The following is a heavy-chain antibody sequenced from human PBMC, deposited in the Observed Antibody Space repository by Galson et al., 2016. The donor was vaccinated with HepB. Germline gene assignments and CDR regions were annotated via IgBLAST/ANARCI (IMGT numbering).Heavy chain of an antibody. V-gene: IGHV1-2*04. D-gene: IGHD3-16*02. CDR2: INPNSGAT. J-gene: IGHJ3*01. CDR3: ARSPYDYVWGSDRYTAAAFDV. Sequence: SVKVSCKASGYTFAAYSIHWVRQVPGQGLEWMGRINPNSGATNYAQKFQGLVTMTSDTPISTAYMELYSLRSDDTALYFCARSPYDYVWGSDRYTAAAFDVWGQGTEVTGSS. CDR1: GYTFAAYS.